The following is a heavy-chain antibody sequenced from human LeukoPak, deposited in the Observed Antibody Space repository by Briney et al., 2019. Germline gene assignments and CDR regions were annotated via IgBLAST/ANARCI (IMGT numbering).Heavy chain of an antibody. CDR3: AREVGYSSSYYGRFDP. D-gene: IGHD2-2*01. Sequence: GASVKVSCKASGYTFTGYYMHWVRQAPGQGLEWMGRINPNSGGTNYAQKFQGRVTMTRDTSISTAYMELSSLRSDDTAVYFCAREVGYSSSYYGRFDPWGQGTLVIVSS. CDR1: GYTFTGYY. V-gene: IGHV1-2*06. CDR2: INPNSGGT. J-gene: IGHJ5*02.